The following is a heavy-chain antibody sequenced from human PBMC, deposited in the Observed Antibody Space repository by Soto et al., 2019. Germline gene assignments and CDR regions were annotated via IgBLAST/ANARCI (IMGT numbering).Heavy chain of an antibody. V-gene: IGHV3-30*18. CDR3: AKDVGRVGIAAFDS. CDR1: GFTFSSYG. Sequence: SLRLSCAASGFTFSSYGMHWVRQSPGKGLEWVAVISYDGSNKYYADSVKGRFTISRGNSKNTLYLQMNSLRAEDTAVYYCAKDVGRVGIAAFDSWGQGTMVTVSS. CDR2: ISYDGSNK. J-gene: IGHJ3*02. D-gene: IGHD2-21*01.